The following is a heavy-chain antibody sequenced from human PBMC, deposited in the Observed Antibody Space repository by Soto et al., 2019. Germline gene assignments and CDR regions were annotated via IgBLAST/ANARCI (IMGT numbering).Heavy chain of an antibody. D-gene: IGHD3-16*01. V-gene: IGHV3-13*01. J-gene: IGHJ6*02. CDR2: IGTTDNT. CDR3: ATSKTYHYSGMDV. Sequence: GGSLRLSCAASGFTFSTYDMHWVRQATGKGLEWVSTIGTTDNTFYPGSVMGRFTISREDAKNSVYLQMNSLRAEDTAVYYCATSKTYHYSGMDVWGQGTTVTVSS. CDR1: GFTFSTYD.